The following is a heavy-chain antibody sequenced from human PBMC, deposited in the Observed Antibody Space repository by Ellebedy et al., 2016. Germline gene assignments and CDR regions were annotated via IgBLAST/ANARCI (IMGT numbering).Heavy chain of an antibody. CDR2: IYYSGTT. D-gene: IGHD3-3*01. CDR3: ARETDFWSDSGYFDY. CDR1: GGSINSGDYY. J-gene: IGHJ4*02. V-gene: IGHV4-30-4*01. Sequence: SETLSLXXSVSGGSINSGDYYWSWIRQPPGQGLEWLGYIYYSGTTYYNTSLKSRITISVDTSKNQFSLRLSSVTAADTAVYFCARETDFWSDSGYFDYWGQGILVTIPS.